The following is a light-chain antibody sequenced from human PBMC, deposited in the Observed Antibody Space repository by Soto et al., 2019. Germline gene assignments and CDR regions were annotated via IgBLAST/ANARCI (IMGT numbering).Light chain of an antibody. Sequence: QSALTQPASVSRSPGQSITISCTGTSSDVGGYNYVSWYQQHPGKAPKLMIYEVSNRPSGVSNRFSGSKSGNTASLTISGLQAEDEADYYCSSYTSSSTLVFGGGTKVTV. CDR3: SSYTSSSTLV. J-gene: IGLJ3*02. CDR1: SSDVGGYNY. V-gene: IGLV2-14*01. CDR2: EVS.